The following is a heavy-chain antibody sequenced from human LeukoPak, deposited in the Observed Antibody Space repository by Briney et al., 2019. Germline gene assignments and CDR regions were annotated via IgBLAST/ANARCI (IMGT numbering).Heavy chain of an antibody. Sequence: SETLSLTCTVSGGSISSSSYYWGWIRQPPGKGLVWVGSIYYSGSTYYNPSLKSRVTISVDTSKNQFSLKLSSVTAADTAVYYCASRYYYGSGSSTPDAFDIWGQGTMVTVSS. J-gene: IGHJ3*02. CDR2: IYYSGST. CDR3: ASRYYYGSGSSTPDAFDI. D-gene: IGHD3-10*01. CDR1: GGSISSSSYY. V-gene: IGHV4-39*01.